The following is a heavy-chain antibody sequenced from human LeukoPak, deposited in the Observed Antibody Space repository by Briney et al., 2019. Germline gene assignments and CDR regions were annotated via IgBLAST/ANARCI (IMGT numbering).Heavy chain of an antibody. Sequence: SETLSLTCAVYGGSFSGYYWSWIRQPPGKGLEWIGEINHSGSTNYNPSLKSRVTISVDTSKNQFSLKLSSVTAADTAVYYCARHAHRYDSSGYYSSLFDYWGQGTLVTVSS. D-gene: IGHD3-22*01. CDR2: INHSGST. CDR1: GGSFSGYY. J-gene: IGHJ4*02. V-gene: IGHV4-34*01. CDR3: ARHAHRYDSSGYYSSLFDY.